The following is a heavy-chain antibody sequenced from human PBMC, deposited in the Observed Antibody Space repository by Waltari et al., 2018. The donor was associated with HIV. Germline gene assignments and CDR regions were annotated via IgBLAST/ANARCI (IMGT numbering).Heavy chain of an antibody. CDR3: VRDYDSSGYYSANWFDP. D-gene: IGHD3-22*01. Sequence: SYWMHWVRQGPGRGLVWVSRINNDGSNTNYADSVKGRFTISRDNAKNTLYLQMNSLRAEDTAVYSCVRDYDSSGYYSANWFDPWGQGTLVTVSS. V-gene: IGHV3-74*01. CDR2: INNDGSNT. J-gene: IGHJ5*02. CDR1: SYW.